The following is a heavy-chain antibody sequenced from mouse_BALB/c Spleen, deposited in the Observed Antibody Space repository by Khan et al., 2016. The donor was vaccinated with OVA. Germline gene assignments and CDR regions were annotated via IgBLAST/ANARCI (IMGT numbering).Heavy chain of an antibody. CDR1: GYTFTNYG. V-gene: IGHV9-3*02. D-gene: IGHD2-3*01. J-gene: IGHJ3*01. CDR3: GRDDGVWAD. CDR2: INTHTGET. Sequence: QIQLVQSGPELKKPGETVKISCKASGYTFTNYGMNWVKQAPGKGLKWMGCINTHTGETTYGEEFKGRFVFSLETSAHTAHFHSNNLKNEEKATYLGGRDDGVWADWGQGTRVTVSA.